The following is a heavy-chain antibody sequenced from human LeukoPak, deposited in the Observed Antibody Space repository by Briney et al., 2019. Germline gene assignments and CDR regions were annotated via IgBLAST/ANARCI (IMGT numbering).Heavy chain of an antibody. CDR2: INPNSGGT. D-gene: IGHD2-21*02. Sequence: GASVKVSCKASGYTFTGYYMHWVRQAPGQGLEWMEWINPNSGGTNYAQKFQGWVTMTRDTSISTACMELSRLRSDDTAVYYCARDGACGGDCSYGPSYWYFDLWGRGTLVTVSS. V-gene: IGHV1-2*04. J-gene: IGHJ2*01. CDR3: ARDGACGGDCSYGPSYWYFDL. CDR1: GYTFTGYY.